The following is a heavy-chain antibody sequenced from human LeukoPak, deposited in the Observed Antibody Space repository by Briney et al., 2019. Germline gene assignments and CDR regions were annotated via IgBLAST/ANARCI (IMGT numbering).Heavy chain of an antibody. D-gene: IGHD6-19*01. J-gene: IGHJ4*02. V-gene: IGHV1-46*01. Sequence: ASVKVSCKASGYTFTSYYMHWVRQAPGQGLEWMGIVNPSGGSTSYAQKFQGRVTMTRDTSTSTVYMELSSLRSEDTAVYYCARIYSSGWYVDYWGQGTLVTVSS. CDR1: GYTFTSYY. CDR3: ARIYSSGWYVDY. CDR2: VNPSGGST.